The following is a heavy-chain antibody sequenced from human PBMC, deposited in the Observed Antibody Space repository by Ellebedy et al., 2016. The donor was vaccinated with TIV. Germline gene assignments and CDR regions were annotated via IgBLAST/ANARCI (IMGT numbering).Heavy chain of an antibody. CDR1: GFTFSSYT. CDR3: ARLRPNHDAFDI. CDR2: ISSSSSYI. V-gene: IGHV3-21*01. Sequence: PGGFLRLSCGATGFTFSSYTLNWVRQAPGKGLEWVSSISSSSSYIYYADSVKGRFTISRDNAKNSLYLQMNSLRAEDTDVYYCARLRPNHDAFDIWGQGTMVTVSS. J-gene: IGHJ3*02.